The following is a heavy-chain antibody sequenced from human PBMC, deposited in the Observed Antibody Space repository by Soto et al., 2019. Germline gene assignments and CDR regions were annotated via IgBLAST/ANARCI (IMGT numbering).Heavy chain of an antibody. V-gene: IGHV3-7*05. Sequence: PGGSLRLSCAASGFTFSSYWMSWVRQAPGKGLEWVANIKQDGSEKYYVDYVKGRFTISRDNAKNSLYLQMNSLRAEDTAVYYCASSYYYDSSGPVGWGQGTLVTVSS. CDR2: IKQDGSEK. CDR3: ASSYYYDSSGPVG. CDR1: GFTFSSYW. J-gene: IGHJ4*02. D-gene: IGHD3-22*01.